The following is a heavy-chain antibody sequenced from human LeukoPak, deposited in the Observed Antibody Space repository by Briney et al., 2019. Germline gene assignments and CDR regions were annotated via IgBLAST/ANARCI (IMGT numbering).Heavy chain of an antibody. D-gene: IGHD2-15*01. J-gene: IGHJ5*02. Sequence: ASVKVSCKASGGTFSSYAISWVRQAPGQGLEWMGRIIPILGIANYAQKFQGRVTITADKSTSTAYVELSSLRSEDTAVYYCARYCSGGSCARGWFDPWGQGTLVTVSS. CDR1: GGTFSSYA. CDR2: IIPILGIA. V-gene: IGHV1-69*04. CDR3: ARYCSGGSCARGWFDP.